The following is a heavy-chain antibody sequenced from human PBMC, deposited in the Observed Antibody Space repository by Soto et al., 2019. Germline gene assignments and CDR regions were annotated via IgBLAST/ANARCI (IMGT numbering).Heavy chain of an antibody. D-gene: IGHD1-1*01. Sequence: EVQLVQSGAEVKKPGESLRLSCKGSGYRFISYRISWVRQRPGKGLEWVGGIDPSDSYSTYSPSFQSHVSISIDKSINTAYLQWSSLQASDTAMYYCVRHGNGIPYYFDYWGRGTLVPVSS. CDR2: IDPSDSYS. V-gene: IGHV5-10-1*03. CDR1: GYRFISYR. CDR3: VRHGNGIPYYFDY. J-gene: IGHJ4*02.